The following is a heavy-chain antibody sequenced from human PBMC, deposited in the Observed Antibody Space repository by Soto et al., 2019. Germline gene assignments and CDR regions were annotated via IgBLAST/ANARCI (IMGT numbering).Heavy chain of an antibody. V-gene: IGHV4-34*01. Sequence: SETLSLTCAVYGGSFSGYYWSWIRQPPGKGLEWIGEINHSGSTNYNPSLKSRVTISVETSKNQFSLKLSSVTAADTAVYYCARFGRIAARPYYYYYYYMDVWGKGTTVTVSS. J-gene: IGHJ6*03. CDR3: ARFGRIAARPYYYYYYYMDV. CDR1: GGSFSGYY. D-gene: IGHD6-6*01. CDR2: INHSGST.